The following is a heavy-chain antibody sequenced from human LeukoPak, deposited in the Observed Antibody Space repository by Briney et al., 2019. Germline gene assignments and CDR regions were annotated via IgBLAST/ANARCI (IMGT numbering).Heavy chain of an antibody. J-gene: IGHJ4*02. D-gene: IGHD2-15*01. CDR1: GFTFSSYS. Sequence: GGSLRLSCAASGFTFSSYSMNWVRQAPGKGLEWVSSISSTSSYIYYADSVRGRFTISRDNARNSLYLQMNSLRAEDTAVYYCASGGSMIGAVDYWGQGTLVTVSS. CDR3: ASGGSMIGAVDY. CDR2: ISSTSSYI. V-gene: IGHV3-21*04.